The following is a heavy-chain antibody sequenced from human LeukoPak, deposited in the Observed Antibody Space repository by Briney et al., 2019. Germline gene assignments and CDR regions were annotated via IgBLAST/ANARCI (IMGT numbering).Heavy chain of an antibody. Sequence: SETLSLTCTVSGGSISSSSYYWGWIRQPPGKGLEWIGSIYYSGSTYYNPSLKSRVTISVDTSKNQFSLKLSSVTAADTAVYYCARDGIWAYSSSWYYFDYWGQGTLVTVSS. CDR2: IYYSGST. CDR1: GGSISSSSYY. V-gene: IGHV4-39*07. CDR3: ARDGIWAYSSSWYYFDY. J-gene: IGHJ4*02. D-gene: IGHD6-13*01.